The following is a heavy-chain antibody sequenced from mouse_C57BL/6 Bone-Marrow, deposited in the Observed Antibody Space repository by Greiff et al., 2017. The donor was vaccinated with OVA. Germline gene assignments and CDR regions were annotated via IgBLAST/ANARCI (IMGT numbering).Heavy chain of an antibody. CDR3: TRRAYYGYRFAY. D-gene: IGHD2-9*01. CDR2: IYPGNSDT. CDR1: GYTFTSYW. J-gene: IGHJ3*01. V-gene: IGHV1-5*01. Sequence: VQLQQSGTVLARPGASVKMSCKTSGYTFTSYWMHWVKQRPGQGLEWIGAIYPGNSDTSYNQKFKGKAKLTAVTSASTAYMELSSLTNEDSAVYYCTRRAYYGYRFAYWGQGTPVTVSA.